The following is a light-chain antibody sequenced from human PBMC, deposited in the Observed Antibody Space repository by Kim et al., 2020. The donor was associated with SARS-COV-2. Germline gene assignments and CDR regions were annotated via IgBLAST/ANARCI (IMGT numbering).Light chain of an antibody. CDR1: QSISSW. J-gene: IGKJ1*01. Sequence: ASVGDRVTITCRASQSISSWWAWYQQKPGKAPNLLIYDASSLESGVPSRFSGSGSGTEFTLTISSLQPDDFATYYCQQYNSYSWAFGQGTKVDIK. CDR3: QQYNSYSWA. V-gene: IGKV1-5*01. CDR2: DAS.